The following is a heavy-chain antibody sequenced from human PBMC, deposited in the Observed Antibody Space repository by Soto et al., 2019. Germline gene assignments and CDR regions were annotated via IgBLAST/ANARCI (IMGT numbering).Heavy chain of an antibody. CDR2: IIDSGGST. D-gene: IGHD3-16*01. V-gene: IGHV3-23*01. Sequence: GPLRLWWGAAGFTCVDRGGGRVLQAQGKGLEWVSDIIDSGGSTYYADAVKGRFTISRDNSKSTLYLQMNSLRAEDTAVYYCARGGSASGGYYYYVMDVWGQGTTVTVSS. J-gene: IGHJ6*02. CDR3: ARGGSASGGYYYYVMDV. CDR1: GFTCVDRG.